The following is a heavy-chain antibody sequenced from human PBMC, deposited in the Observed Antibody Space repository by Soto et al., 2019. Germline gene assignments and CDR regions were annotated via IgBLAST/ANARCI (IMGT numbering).Heavy chain of an antibody. V-gene: IGHV1-3*01. CDR2: INAGNGST. D-gene: IGHD6-19*01. CDR1: GYTFTSYA. J-gene: IGHJ4*02. CDR3: ARVSGWYYFDY. Sequence: QVQLVQSGAEVKKPGASVKVSYKASGYTFTSYAMHWVRQAPGQRLEWMGWINAGNGSTKYSQKFQGRVTITRDTSASTAYMELSSLRSEDTAVYYCARVSGWYYFDYWGQGTLVTVSS.